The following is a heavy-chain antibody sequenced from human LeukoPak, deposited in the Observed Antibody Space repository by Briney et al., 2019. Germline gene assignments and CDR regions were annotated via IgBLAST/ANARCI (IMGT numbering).Heavy chain of an antibody. CDR1: GFTFSSYA. D-gene: IGHD4-17*01. V-gene: IGHV3-23*01. Sequence: GGSLRLSCAASGFTFSSYAMSWVRQAPGKGLEWVSAIVGSGASTYHADSVKGRFTISRDNSKNTLHLQMNSLRAEDTAIYHCAKVRVVGDYNWFFDLWGRGTLVTVSS. CDR3: AKVRVVGDYNWFFDL. J-gene: IGHJ2*01. CDR2: IVGSGAST.